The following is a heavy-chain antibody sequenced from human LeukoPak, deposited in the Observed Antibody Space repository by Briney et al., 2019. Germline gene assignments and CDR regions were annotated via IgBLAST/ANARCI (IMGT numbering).Heavy chain of an antibody. CDR1: GFTFSSYG. V-gene: IGHV3-33*01. J-gene: IGHJ4*02. CDR3: ARVGYNYYDSSAYYPL. Sequence: RGSLRLSCAASGFTFSSYGMHWVRQAPGKGLEWVAVIWYDGSNKYYADSVKGRFTISRDNSKNTLYLQMNSLRAEDTAVYYCARVGYNYYDSSAYYPLWGQGTLVTVSS. D-gene: IGHD3-22*01. CDR2: IWYDGSNK.